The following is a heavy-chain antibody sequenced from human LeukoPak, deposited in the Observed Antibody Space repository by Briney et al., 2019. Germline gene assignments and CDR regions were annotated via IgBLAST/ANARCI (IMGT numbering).Heavy chain of an antibody. V-gene: IGHV1-18*01. CDR1: GGTFSSYG. Sequence: ASVKVSCKASGGTFSSYGISWVRQAPGQGLEWMGWISAYNGNTNYAQKLQGRVTMTTDTSTSTAYMELRSLRSDDTAVYYCASLYCSGGSCYLGAFDIWGQGTMVTVSS. CDR2: ISAYNGNT. D-gene: IGHD2-15*01. CDR3: ASLYCSGGSCYLGAFDI. J-gene: IGHJ3*02.